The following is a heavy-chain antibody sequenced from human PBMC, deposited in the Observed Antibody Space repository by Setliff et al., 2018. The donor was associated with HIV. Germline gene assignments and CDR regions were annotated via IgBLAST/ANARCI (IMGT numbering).Heavy chain of an antibody. CDR2: IHHSGSA. D-gene: IGHD3-16*02. Sequence: SETLSLTCTVSGGSTSDSDFYWSWIRQHPGKALEWIGYIHHSGSAFYNPSPKSRLTISIDTSKSQFSLRLSSVTAADTAVYYCASGRVRQSRKFGGVIVLPPFDYWGQGTLVTVSS. CDR1: GGSTSDSDFY. V-gene: IGHV4-31*03. J-gene: IGHJ4*02. CDR3: ASGRVRQSRKFGGVIVLPPFDY.